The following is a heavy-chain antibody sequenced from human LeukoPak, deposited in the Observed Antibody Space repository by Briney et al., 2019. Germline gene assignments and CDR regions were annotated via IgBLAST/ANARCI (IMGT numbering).Heavy chain of an antibody. Sequence: GGSLRLSCAASGFTFDDYAMHWVRQAPGKGLEWVSGTSWNSGSIGYADSVKGRFTISRDNAKNSLYLQMNSLRAEDTALYYCAKDALHSTTYYYDSSGYPDYWGQGTLVTVSS. CDR3: AKDALHSTTYYYDSSGYPDY. CDR1: GFTFDDYA. J-gene: IGHJ4*02. CDR2: TSWNSGSI. V-gene: IGHV3-9*01. D-gene: IGHD3-22*01.